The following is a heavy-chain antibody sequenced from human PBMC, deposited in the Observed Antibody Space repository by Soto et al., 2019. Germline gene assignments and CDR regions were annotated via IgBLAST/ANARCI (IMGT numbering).Heavy chain of an antibody. J-gene: IGHJ4*02. V-gene: IGHV3-72*01. Sequence: EVQLVESGGGLVQPGGSLRLSCAASGFTFSDHYMDWVRQAPGKGLEWVGRCRNKVNGYTTEYGASVKGRFTISRDDSKNSLYLQMNSLKTEDTAVYYCARVAVGPHYWGQGTLVTVSS. CDR2: CRNKVNGYTT. CDR3: ARVAVGPHY. CDR1: GFTFSDHY. D-gene: IGHD3-10*01.